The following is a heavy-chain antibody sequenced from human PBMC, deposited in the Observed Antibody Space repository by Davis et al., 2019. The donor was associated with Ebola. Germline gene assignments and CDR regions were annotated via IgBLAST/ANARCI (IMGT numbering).Heavy chain of an antibody. V-gene: IGHV3-30*04. CDR2: IAYHGRHD. J-gene: IGHJ4*02. CDR1: GITFSRYA. Sequence: GGSLRLSCAVSGITFSRYAMHWVRQAPGKGLEWVTAIAYHGRHDSYAESVKGRFTISRDNSKSTLYLQMNSLRLEDTAVYYCVRDYNDGIGRFDYWGQGTLVTVSS. CDR3: VRDYNDGIGRFDY. D-gene: IGHD3-16*01.